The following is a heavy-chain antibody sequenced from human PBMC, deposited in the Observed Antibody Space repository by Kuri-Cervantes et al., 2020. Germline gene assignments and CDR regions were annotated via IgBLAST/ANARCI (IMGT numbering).Heavy chain of an antibody. CDR2: ISSSSSTI. Sequence: GESLKISCAASGFTFSSYSMNWVRQAPGKGLEWVSYISSSSSTIYYADSVKGRFTISRDNAKNSLYLQMNSLRDEDTAMYYCARDDAWELPPYGMDVWGQGTTVTVSS. J-gene: IGHJ6*02. V-gene: IGHV3-48*02. CDR3: ARDDAWELPPYGMDV. CDR1: GFTFSSYS. D-gene: IGHD1-26*01.